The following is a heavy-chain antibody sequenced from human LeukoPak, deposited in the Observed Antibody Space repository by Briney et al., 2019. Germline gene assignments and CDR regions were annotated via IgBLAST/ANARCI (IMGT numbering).Heavy chain of an antibody. CDR1: GGSISTYY. CDR3: ARSSGRESFDY. J-gene: IGHJ4*02. Sequence: SETLSLTCTVSGGSISTYYWSWIRQPAGKGLEWIGRIYTTGSTDYNPSLKSRVTMSVDTSKNQFSLKLSSVTAADTAVYYCARSSGRESFDYWGQGTLVTVSS. CDR2: IYTTGST. V-gene: IGHV4-4*07. D-gene: IGHD6-19*01.